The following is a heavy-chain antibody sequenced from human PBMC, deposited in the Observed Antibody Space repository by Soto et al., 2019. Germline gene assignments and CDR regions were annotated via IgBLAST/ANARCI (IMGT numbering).Heavy chain of an antibody. CDR3: AREGITMIVVVTDDAFDI. Sequence: PGGSLRLSCAASGFTFSSYAMHWVRQAPGKGLEWVAVISYDGSNKYYADSVKGRFTISRDNSKNTLYLQMNSLRAEDTAVYYCAREGITMIVVVTDDAFDIWGQGTMVTVSS. CDR1: GFTFSSYA. D-gene: IGHD3-22*01. V-gene: IGHV3-30-3*01. CDR2: ISYDGSNK. J-gene: IGHJ3*02.